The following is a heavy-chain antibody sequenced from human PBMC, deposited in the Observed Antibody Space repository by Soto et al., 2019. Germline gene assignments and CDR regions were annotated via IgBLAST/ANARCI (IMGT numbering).Heavy chain of an antibody. J-gene: IGHJ4*02. Sequence: SETLSLTCTVSGGSVSSGSYYWSWIRQPPGKGLEWIGYIYYSGSTNYNPSLKSRVTISVDTSKNQFSLKLSSVTAADTAVYYCARVPAKWELLFFDYWGQRTLVTVSS. CDR3: ARVPAKWELLFFDY. CDR2: IYYSGST. D-gene: IGHD1-26*01. CDR1: GGSVSSGSYY. V-gene: IGHV4-61*01.